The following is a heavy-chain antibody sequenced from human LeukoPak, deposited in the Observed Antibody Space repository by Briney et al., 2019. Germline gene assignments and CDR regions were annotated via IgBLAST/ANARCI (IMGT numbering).Heavy chain of an antibody. CDR2: IYHSGST. CDR3: ARAPGEQWLVRRTHFDY. V-gene: IGHV4-38-2*01. Sequence: KTSETLSLTCAVSGYSISSGYYWGWIRQPPGKGLESIGSIYHSGSTYYNPSLKSRVTISVDTSKNQFSLKLSSVTAADTAVYYCARAPGEQWLVRRTHFDYWGQGTLVTVSS. CDR1: GYSISSGYY. D-gene: IGHD6-19*01. J-gene: IGHJ4*02.